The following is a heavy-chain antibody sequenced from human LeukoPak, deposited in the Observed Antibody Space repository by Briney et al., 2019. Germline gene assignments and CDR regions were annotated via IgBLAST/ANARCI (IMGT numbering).Heavy chain of an antibody. CDR2: ISDSGVST. D-gene: IGHD6-19*01. J-gene: IGHJ2*01. V-gene: IGHV3-23*01. Sequence: PGGSLRLSCTVSGFTFRHFAMSWVRQAPGKGLEWVSGISDSGVSTYYADSVKGRFTISGDNSKNTLYLQINSLRAEDTAVYYCATKPRSKSPVAGDWYFDLWGRGTLVTVSS. CDR1: GFTFRHFA. CDR3: ATKPRSKSPVAGDWYFDL.